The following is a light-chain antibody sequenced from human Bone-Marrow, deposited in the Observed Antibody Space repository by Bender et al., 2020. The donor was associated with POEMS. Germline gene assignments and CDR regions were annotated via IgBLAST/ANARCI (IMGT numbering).Light chain of an antibody. CDR3: QSYDNSLGGWV. J-gene: IGLJ3*02. V-gene: IGLV1-40*01. CDR1: SSNTGSGYD. CDR2: GYN. Sequence: QSGLTQPRSVSGSPGQSVTISCTGSSSNTGSGYDINWYQHLPGTAPKLLIYGYNNRPSGVPERFSASKSGTSASLAITGLQPEDEADYYCQSYDNSLGGWVFGGGTKLTVL.